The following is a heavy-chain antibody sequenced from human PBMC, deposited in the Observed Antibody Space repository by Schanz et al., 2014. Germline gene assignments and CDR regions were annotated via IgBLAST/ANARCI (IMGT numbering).Heavy chain of an antibody. CDR3: ARDFSANVGNYFDY. V-gene: IGHV1-46*01. Sequence: QVQLVQSGAEVKKPGASVKVSCKASGYTFTSDSMHWVRQAPGQGLEWMGMINPSGGSTTYAQKYQDRVAMARSTSTSTVYMELTSLRFDDTTVYYCARDFSANVGNYFDYWGQGTLVTVSS. D-gene: IGHD1-26*01. CDR1: GYTFTSDS. J-gene: IGHJ4*02. CDR2: INPSGGST.